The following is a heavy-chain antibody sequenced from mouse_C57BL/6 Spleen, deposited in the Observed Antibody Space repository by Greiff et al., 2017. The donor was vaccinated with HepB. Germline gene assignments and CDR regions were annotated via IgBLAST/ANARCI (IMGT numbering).Heavy chain of an antibody. V-gene: IGHV5-6*01. Sequence: EVQLVESGGDLVKPGGSLKLSCAASGFTFSSYGMSWVRQTPDKRLEWVATISSGGSYTYYPDSVKGRFTISRDNAKNTLYLQMSSLKSEDTAMYYCASLARTGGLYYFDYWGQGTTLTVSS. CDR2: ISSGGSYT. CDR1: GFTFSSYG. D-gene: IGHD3-3*01. CDR3: ASLARTGGLYYFDY. J-gene: IGHJ2*01.